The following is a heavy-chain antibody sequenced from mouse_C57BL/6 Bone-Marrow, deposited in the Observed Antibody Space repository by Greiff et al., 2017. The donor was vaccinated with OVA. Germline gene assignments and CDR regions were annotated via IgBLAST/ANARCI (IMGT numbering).Heavy chain of an antibody. D-gene: IGHD1-1*01. CDR3: SPYYYGSRAWFAY. J-gene: IGHJ3*01. Sequence: EVQLQQSGAELVRPGASVKLSCTASGFNIKDYYMHWVKQRPEQGLEWIGRIDPEDGDTEYAPKFQGKATMTADTSSNTAYLQLSSLTSEDTAVYYCSPYYYGSRAWFAYWGQGTLVTVSA. CDR2: IDPEDGDT. CDR1: GFNIKDYY. V-gene: IGHV14-1*01.